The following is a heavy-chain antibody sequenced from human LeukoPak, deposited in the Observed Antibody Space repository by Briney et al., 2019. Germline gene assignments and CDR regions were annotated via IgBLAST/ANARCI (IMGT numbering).Heavy chain of an antibody. D-gene: IGHD1-7*01. J-gene: IGHJ3*02. V-gene: IGHV3-15*01. Sequence: GGSLRLSCAASGFTFSNAWMSWVRQAPGKGQEWVGRIKSKTDGGTTDYAAPVKGRFTISRDDSKNTLYLQMNSLRAEDTAVYYCARDSGNYLDAFDIWGQGTMVTVSS. CDR2: IKSKTDGGTT. CDR3: ARDSGNYLDAFDI. CDR1: GFTFSNAW.